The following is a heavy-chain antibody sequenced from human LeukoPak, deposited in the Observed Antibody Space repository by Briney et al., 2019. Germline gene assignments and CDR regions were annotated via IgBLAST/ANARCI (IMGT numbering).Heavy chain of an antibody. V-gene: IGHV4-59*08. CDR3: ARRNILTEGEAFDI. D-gene: IGHD3-9*01. J-gene: IGHJ3*02. CDR2: IYNGRAT. Sequence: SETLSLTCTVSGGSISSYYWTWIRQPPGKGLEWIGYIYNGRATNYNPSLRSRVTISVDTSKNQFSLRLNYVTAADTVVYFCARRNILTEGEAFDIWGQGTLVTVSS. CDR1: GGSISSYY.